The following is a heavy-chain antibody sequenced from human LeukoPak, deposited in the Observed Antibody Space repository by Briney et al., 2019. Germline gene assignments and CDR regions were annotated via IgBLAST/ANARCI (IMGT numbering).Heavy chain of an antibody. Sequence: SVKVSSKASGYTFTGYYMHSVRQAPGHGREWMGWINTTSGGTEFAQKFQGRGTMTWDTSISTAYMNLNSLRSDDTAVYYCARDGSQLSIAGTAVYYWGQGTLVTVSS. J-gene: IGHJ4*02. D-gene: IGHD1-7*01. CDR2: INTTSGGT. CDR1: GYTFTGYY. V-gene: IGHV1-2*02. CDR3: ARDGSQLSIAGTAVYY.